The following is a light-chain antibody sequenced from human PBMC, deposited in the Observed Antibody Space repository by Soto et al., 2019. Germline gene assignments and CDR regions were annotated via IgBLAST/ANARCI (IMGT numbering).Light chain of an antibody. CDR3: QSYDISLSGPL. CDR2: GSD. V-gene: IGLV1-40*01. Sequence: QTVVSQPPSLSGAAGQRLTISCTGSTSNIGAGSDVHWYQHLPGTAPKLLIYGSDHRPSGVPDRFSGSKSGTSASLAITGLQAEDEADYYCQSYDISLSGPLFGGGTKLTVL. CDR1: TSNIGAGSD. J-gene: IGLJ2*01.